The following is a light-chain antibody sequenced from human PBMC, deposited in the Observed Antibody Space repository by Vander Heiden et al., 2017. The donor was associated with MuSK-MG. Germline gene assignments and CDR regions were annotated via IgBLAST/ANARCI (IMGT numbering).Light chain of an antibody. CDR3: QQYDSYPEYT. V-gene: IGKV1-8*01. Sequence: AIRMTQSPSSFSASTGDRVTITCRASQGISSYLAWYQQKPGKAPKLLIYAASTLQSGVPSRFSGSGYGTDFTLTISCLQSEDFATYYCQQYDSYPEYTFGHGTKVDIK. CDR1: QGISSY. CDR2: AAS. J-gene: IGKJ3*01.